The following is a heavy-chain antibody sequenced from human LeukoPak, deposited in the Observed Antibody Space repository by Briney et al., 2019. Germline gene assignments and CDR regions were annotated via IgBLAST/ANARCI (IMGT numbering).Heavy chain of an antibody. V-gene: IGHV3-7*03. CDR1: GFTFSSYW. D-gene: IGHD5-12*01. J-gene: IGHJ4*02. Sequence: PGGSLRLSCAASGFTFSSYWMSWVRQAPGKGLEWVANIKQDGSEKYYVDSVKGRFTISRDNAKNSLYLQMNSLRAEDTAVYYCAKVPRGYSGYEDYWGQGTLVTVSS. CDR3: AKVPRGYSGYEDY. CDR2: IKQDGSEK.